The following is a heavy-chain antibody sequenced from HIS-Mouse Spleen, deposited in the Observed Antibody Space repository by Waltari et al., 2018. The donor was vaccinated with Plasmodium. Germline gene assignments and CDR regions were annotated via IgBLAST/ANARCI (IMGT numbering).Heavy chain of an antibody. V-gene: IGHV3-7*01. D-gene: IGHD6-13*01. CDR2: IKQDGSEK. Sequence: EVQLVESGGGLVQPGGSLRLSCVASVFTFSSYWMSWVRQAPGKGLEWVANIKQDGSEKYYVDSVKGRFTISRDNAKNSLYLQMNSLRAEDTAVYYCASSWYWYFDLWGRGTLVTVSS. CDR1: VFTFSSYW. CDR3: ASSWYWYFDL. J-gene: IGHJ2*01.